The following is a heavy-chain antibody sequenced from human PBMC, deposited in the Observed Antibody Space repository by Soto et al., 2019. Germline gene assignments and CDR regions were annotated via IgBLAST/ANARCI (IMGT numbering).Heavy chain of an antibody. CDR1: GFTFKNAW. Sequence: GGSLRLSCSASGFTFKNAWFNWVRQAPGQGLEWVGRVRSKADGGTIEYADSVKGRFTISRDNPKNTLYLQMNSLRAEDTAVYYCAKEVNSGYDNYFDYWGQGTLVTVSS. CDR2: VRSKADGGTI. CDR3: AKEVNSGYDNYFDY. J-gene: IGHJ4*02. V-gene: IGHV3-15*07. D-gene: IGHD5-12*01.